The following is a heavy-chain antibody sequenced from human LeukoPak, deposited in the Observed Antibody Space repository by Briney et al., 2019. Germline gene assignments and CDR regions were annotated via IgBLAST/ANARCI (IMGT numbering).Heavy chain of an antibody. Sequence: GGSLRLSCAGSGLTFSNHAMTWVRQAPGKGLEYVAESSGSGRDTYYADSVQGRFTISRDNSKNTLYLQMNSLRAEDTAEYYCGRRTQDGYNSPLDYWGQGTLVTVSS. CDR3: GRRTQDGYNSPLDY. V-gene: IGHV3-23*01. CDR2: SSGSGRDT. J-gene: IGHJ4*02. CDR1: GLTFSNHA. D-gene: IGHD5-24*01.